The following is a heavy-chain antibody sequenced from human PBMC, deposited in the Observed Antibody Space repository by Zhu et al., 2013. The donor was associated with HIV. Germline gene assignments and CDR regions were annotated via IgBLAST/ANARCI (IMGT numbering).Heavy chain of an antibody. CDR3: ATDGPRTYYYAH. CDR1: GYTLTDYY. J-gene: IGHJ4*02. D-gene: IGHD2-21*01. Sequence: QVLLVQSGAEVKKPGASVKVSCKASGYTLTDYYLHWVRQAPGQGLEWMGWINSKSGDTKYAQRFQGRITLTRDTSISTAYMDLSSLTSDDTAVYSCATDGPRTYYYAHWGQGTPGHRLL. V-gene: IGHV1-2*02. CDR2: INSKSGDT.